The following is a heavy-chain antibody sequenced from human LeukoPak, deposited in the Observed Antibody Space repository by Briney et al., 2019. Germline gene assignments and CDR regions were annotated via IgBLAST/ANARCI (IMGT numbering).Heavy chain of an antibody. CDR2: IYPGDSDT. V-gene: IGHV5-51*01. D-gene: IGHD3-10*01. Sequence: KVSCKASGYTFTGYYMHWVRQMPGKGLEWMGIIYPGDSDTRYSPSFQGQVTISADKSISTAYLQWSSLKASDTAMYYCARQGSYYPLDYWGQGTLVTVSS. J-gene: IGHJ4*02. CDR1: GYTFTGYY. CDR3: ARQGSYYPLDY.